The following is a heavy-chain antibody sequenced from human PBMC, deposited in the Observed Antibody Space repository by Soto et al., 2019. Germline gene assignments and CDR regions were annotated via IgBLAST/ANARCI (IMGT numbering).Heavy chain of an antibody. CDR1: GGTFSNYA. Sequence: QVQLVQSGAEVKKPGSSVKVSCKASGGTFSNYAISWVRQAPGQGLEWMGGIIPIFGTPNYAQKFQGRVTITADESTTTAYRELSSLRYEETAVYYCARDRARGGYDGGYYYGMDVWGQVTTVTVSS. CDR2: IIPIFGTP. D-gene: IGHD5-12*01. J-gene: IGHJ6*02. V-gene: IGHV1-69*01. CDR3: ARDRARGGYDGGYYYGMDV.